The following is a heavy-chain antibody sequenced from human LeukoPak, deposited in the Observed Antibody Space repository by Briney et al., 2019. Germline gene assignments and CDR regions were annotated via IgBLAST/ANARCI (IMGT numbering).Heavy chain of an antibody. CDR2: ISGSGGST. D-gene: IGHD5-18*01. CDR1: GFTFSSYA. CDR3: AKAIQQWSLRGVMVV. Sequence: PGGSLRLSCAASGFTFSSYAMSWVRQAPGKGLEWVSAISGSGGSTYYADSVKGRFTISRDNSKNPLYLQMNSLRAEDTAVYYCAKAIQQWSLRGVMVVWGQGTTVTVSS. J-gene: IGHJ6*02. V-gene: IGHV3-23*01.